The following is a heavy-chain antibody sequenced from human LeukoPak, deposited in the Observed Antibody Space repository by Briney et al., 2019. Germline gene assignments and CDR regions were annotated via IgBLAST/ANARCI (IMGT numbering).Heavy chain of an antibody. Sequence: ASVKVSCKASGYTFTSYGISWVRQAPGQGLEWMGWISAYNGNTNYAQKFQGRVTMTTSTSTAYMELRSLRSDDTAVYYCARDRGYFDYWGQGTLVTLSS. CDR2: ISAYNGNT. V-gene: IGHV1-18*01. CDR1: GYTFTSYG. D-gene: IGHD3-10*01. J-gene: IGHJ4*02. CDR3: ARDRGYFDY.